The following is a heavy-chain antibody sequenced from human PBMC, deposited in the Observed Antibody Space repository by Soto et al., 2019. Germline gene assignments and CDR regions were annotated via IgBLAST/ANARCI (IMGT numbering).Heavy chain of an antibody. V-gene: IGHV4-31*03. Sequence: QVQLQESGPGLVTPSQALSLTCSVSGGPISSGGYYWSWIRQHPGKGLEWIGYIFYSGATYYNPSLKSRIFISVDTSKNLFSLRPSSVPAADTAGYYCGRVQPYDHGPTSGWFTPWGQGPLVTVSA. CDR1: GGPISSGGYY. D-gene: IGHD4-17*01. CDR3: GRVQPYDHGPTSGWFTP. CDR2: IFYSGAT. J-gene: IGHJ5*02.